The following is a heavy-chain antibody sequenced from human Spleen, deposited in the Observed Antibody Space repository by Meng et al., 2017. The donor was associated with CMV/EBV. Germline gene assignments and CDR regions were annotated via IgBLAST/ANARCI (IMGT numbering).Heavy chain of an antibody. D-gene: IGHD3-22*01. CDR1: YY. J-gene: IGHJ1*01. CDR2: INHSGST. Sequence: YYWRWIRQPPGKGLEWIGEINHSGSTNYNPSLKSRVTISVDTSKNQFSLKLSPVTAADTAVYYCARGLGRFPRHYYDSSGRAEYFQHWGQGTLVTVSS. V-gene: IGHV4-34*01. CDR3: ARGLGRFPRHYYDSSGRAEYFQH.